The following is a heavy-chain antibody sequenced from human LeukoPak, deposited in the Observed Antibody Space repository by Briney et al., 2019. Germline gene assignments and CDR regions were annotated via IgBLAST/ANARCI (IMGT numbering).Heavy chain of an antibody. Sequence: PSETLSLTCTVSGGSVSSGSYYWSWIWQPPGKGLEWIGYIYYSGSTNYNPSLKSRVTISVDTSKNQFSLKLSSVTAADTAVYYCAREGYYYGSGSYDMIWFDPWGQGTLVTVSS. J-gene: IGHJ5*02. CDR2: IYYSGST. CDR3: AREGYYYGSGSYDMIWFDP. D-gene: IGHD3-10*01. CDR1: GGSVSSGSYY. V-gene: IGHV4-61*01.